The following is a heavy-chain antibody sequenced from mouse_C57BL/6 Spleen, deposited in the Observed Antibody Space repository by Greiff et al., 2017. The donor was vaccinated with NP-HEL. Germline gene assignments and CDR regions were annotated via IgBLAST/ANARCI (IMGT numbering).Heavy chain of an antibody. CDR1: GYTFTSYG. CDR3: ARGGYDYDYAMDY. Sequence: QVQLQQSGAELARPGASVKLSCKASGYTFTSYGISWVKQRTGQGLEWIGEIYPRSGNTYYNEKFKGKATLTADKSSSTAYMALRSRTSEDSAVYFCARGGYDYDYAMDYWGQGTSVTVSS. D-gene: IGHD2-4*01. V-gene: IGHV1-81*01. J-gene: IGHJ4*01. CDR2: IYPRSGNT.